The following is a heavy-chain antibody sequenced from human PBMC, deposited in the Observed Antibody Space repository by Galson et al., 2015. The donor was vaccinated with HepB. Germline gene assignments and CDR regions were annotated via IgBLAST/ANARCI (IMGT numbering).Heavy chain of an antibody. CDR3: AHSVSIVVVVAAPTVAFDI. J-gene: IGHJ3*02. CDR2: IYWNDDK. V-gene: IGHV2-5*01. CDR1: GFSLSTSGVG. Sequence: PALVKPTPTLTLTCTFSGFSLSTSGVGVGWIRQPPGKALEWLALIYWNDDKRYSPSLKSRLTITKDTSKNQVVLTMTNMDPVDTATYYCAHSVSIVVVVAAPTVAFDIWGQGTMVTVSS. D-gene: IGHD2-15*01.